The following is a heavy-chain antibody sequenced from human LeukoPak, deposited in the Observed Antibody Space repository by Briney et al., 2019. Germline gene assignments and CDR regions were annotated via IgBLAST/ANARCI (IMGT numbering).Heavy chain of an antibody. D-gene: IGHD1-26*01. Sequence: PGGSLRLSCAASGFTFSSYTMTWVRQAPGKGLEWVSGISGSGGSRYYADSVKGRFTISRDNSKNTLYLQMNSLRAEDTAVYYCAKEHLGATHYWGQGTLVTVSS. CDR2: ISGSGGSR. V-gene: IGHV3-23*01. CDR3: AKEHLGATHY. CDR1: GFTFSSYT. J-gene: IGHJ4*02.